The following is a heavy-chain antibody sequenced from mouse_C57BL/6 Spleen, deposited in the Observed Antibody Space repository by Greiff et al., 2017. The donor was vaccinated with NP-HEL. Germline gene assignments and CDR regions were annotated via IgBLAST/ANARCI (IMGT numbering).Heavy chain of an antibody. CDR2: INPNNGGT. D-gene: IGHD4-1*01. J-gene: IGHJ3*01. Sequence: VQLQQSGPELVKPGASVKISCKASGYTFTDYYMNWVKQSHGKSLEWIGDINPNNGGTSYNQKFKGKATLTVDNSSSTAYMELRSLTSEDSAVYYCARSPSNWDGMAYWGQGTLVTVSA. CDR1: GYTFTDYY. CDR3: ARSPSNWDGMAY. V-gene: IGHV1-26*01.